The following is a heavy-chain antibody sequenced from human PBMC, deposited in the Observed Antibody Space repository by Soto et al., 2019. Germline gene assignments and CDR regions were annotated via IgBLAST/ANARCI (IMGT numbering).Heavy chain of an antibody. CDR2: ISAYNDNT. Sequence: QIQLVQSGAEVKKPGASVKVSCKASGYTFTSYGINWVRQAPGQGLEWMGWISAYNDNTNYAQKLQGRVTMTTVTSTRTAYMELRSLRSDDTAVYYCATKCSGGSCYPFHAFDIWGQGTMVTVSS. V-gene: IGHV1-18*01. D-gene: IGHD2-15*01. J-gene: IGHJ3*02. CDR3: ATKCSGGSCYPFHAFDI. CDR1: GYTFTSYG.